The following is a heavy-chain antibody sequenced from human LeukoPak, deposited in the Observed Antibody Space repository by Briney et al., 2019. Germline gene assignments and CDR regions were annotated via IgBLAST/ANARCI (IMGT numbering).Heavy chain of an antibody. Sequence: RASVKVSCKVSGYTLTELSMHWVRQAPGKGLEWMGGFDPEDGETIYAQKFQGRVTMTEDTSTDTAYVELSSLRSEDTAVYYCATDFGIGSWSLWGQGTLVTVSS. J-gene: IGHJ4*02. CDR1: GYTLTELS. CDR3: ATDFGIGSWSL. D-gene: IGHD1-26*01. CDR2: FDPEDGET. V-gene: IGHV1-24*01.